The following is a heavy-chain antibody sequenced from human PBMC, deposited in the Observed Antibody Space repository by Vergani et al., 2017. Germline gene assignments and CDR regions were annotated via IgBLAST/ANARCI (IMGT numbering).Heavy chain of an antibody. CDR3: ARFLTGTTIYYYYGMDV. CDR2: IYHSGST. J-gene: IGHJ6*02. D-gene: IGHD1-20*01. V-gene: IGHV4-4*02. Sequence: QVQLQESGPGLVKPSGTLSLTCPVSGGSIRSSNWWSWVRQPPGKGLEWIGEIYHSGSTNYNPSLKSRVTISVDKSKNQFSLKLSSVTAADTAVYYCARFLTGTTIYYYYGMDVWGQGTTVTVSS. CDR1: GGSIRSSNW.